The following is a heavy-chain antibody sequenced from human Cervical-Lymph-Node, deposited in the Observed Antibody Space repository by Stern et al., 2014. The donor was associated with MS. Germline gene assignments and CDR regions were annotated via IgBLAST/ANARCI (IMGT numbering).Heavy chain of an antibody. J-gene: IGHJ4*02. V-gene: IGHV3-74*02. Sequence: VQLVQSGGGLVQPGGSLRLSCAASGFNFSSYWMHWVRQFPEKGLFWVSQINRDGSDTSYAESVKGRFSISRDNIRNMLYLRMTSLRAEDTAVYYCARGVGDYWGQGARVTVSS. CDR1: GFNFSSYW. CDR3: ARGVGDY. D-gene: IGHD3-16*01. CDR2: INRDGSDT.